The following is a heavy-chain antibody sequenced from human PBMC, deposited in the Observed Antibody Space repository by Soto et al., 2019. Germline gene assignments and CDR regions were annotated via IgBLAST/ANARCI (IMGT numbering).Heavy chain of an antibody. Sequence: SSVKVSCKAPGYTFTGYYMHWVRQAPGQGLEWMGWINPNSGGTNYAQKFQGRVTMTRDTSISTAYMELSRLRSDDMAVYYCARPMYYYASSGHSELDSWGHRPLV. J-gene: IGHJ5*01. CDR2: INPNSGGT. V-gene: IGHV1-2*02. D-gene: IGHD3-22*01. CDR1: GYTFTGYY. CDR3: ARPMYYYASSGHSELDS.